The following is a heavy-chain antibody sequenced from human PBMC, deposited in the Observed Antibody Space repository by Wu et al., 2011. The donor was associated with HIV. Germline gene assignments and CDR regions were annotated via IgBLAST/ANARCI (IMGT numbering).Heavy chain of an antibody. CDR1: EYTLTDLS. D-gene: IGHD3-22*01. J-gene: IGHJ4*02. CDR3: ATGYYDRGIRLE. V-gene: IGHV1-24*01. Sequence: QVQMVQSGAEVKKPGASVKVSCKVSEYTLTDLSMHWVRQAPGKGLEWMGGFDPEDGETIYAQKFQGRVTMTEDTSTDTAYMELSSLRSEDTAVYYCATGYYDRGIRLEWGQGTLVTVSS. CDR2: FDPEDGET.